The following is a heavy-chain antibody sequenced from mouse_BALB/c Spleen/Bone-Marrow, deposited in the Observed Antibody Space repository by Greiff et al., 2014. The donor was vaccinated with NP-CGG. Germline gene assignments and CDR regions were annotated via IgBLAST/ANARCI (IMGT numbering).Heavy chain of an antibody. CDR3: ARCGNWGGRDAIDY. CDR1: GFTFSSYG. D-gene: IGHD4-1*01. V-gene: IGHV5-6*01. CDR2: ISTGGSYT. Sequence: EVQLVESGGDLVKPGGSLKFSCAASGFTFSSYGMSWVRQTPDKRLEWVATISTGGSYTYYPDSLKGRFTISKDNTKNTLYLQINSLKSKNPAMYYSARCGNWGGRDAIDYWGQGTSLTVSS. J-gene: IGHJ4*01.